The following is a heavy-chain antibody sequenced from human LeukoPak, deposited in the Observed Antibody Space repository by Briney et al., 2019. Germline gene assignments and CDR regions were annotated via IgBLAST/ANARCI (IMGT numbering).Heavy chain of an antibody. CDR3: ARGAHGGRDY. CDR2: IYYSGST. J-gene: IGHJ4*02. Sequence: SQTLSLTCTVSGGSISSGGYYWSWIRQHPGTGLEWIGYIYYSGSTYYNPSLKSRVTISVDTSKNLFSLKLSSVTAADTAVYYCARGAHGGRDYWGQGTLVTVPS. D-gene: IGHD3-16*01. CDR1: GGSISSGGYY. V-gene: IGHV4-31*03.